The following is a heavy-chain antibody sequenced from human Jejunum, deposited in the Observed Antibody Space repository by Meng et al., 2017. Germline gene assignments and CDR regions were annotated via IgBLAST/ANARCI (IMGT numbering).Heavy chain of an antibody. J-gene: IGHJ4*02. V-gene: IGHV4-4*02. D-gene: IGHD1-7*01. CDR1: GGSITGTNW. CDR3: ATRTRDSFDY. Sequence: VQLQGSGPGLVSPSGTLSLTCAVSGGSITGTNWWTWVRQAPGKGLVWIGEIYHSGTTNYNPSLKSRVAISADKSKNQFSLNLYSLSAADTAVYYCATRTRDSFDYWGQGSLVTVS. CDR2: IYHSGTT.